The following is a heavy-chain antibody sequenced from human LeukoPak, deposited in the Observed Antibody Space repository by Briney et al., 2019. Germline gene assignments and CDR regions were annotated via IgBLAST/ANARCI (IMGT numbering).Heavy chain of an antibody. Sequence: GGSLRLSCAASGFTFSNYWMSWVRQAPGKGLEWVANIKQDGSEKYYVDSVKGRFTISRDNAKNSLYLQMNSLRAEDTAIYYCAREDDWNYEDYWGRGTLVTVSS. CDR3: AREDDWNYEDY. J-gene: IGHJ4*02. CDR2: IKQDGSEK. CDR1: GFTFSNYW. D-gene: IGHD1-7*01. V-gene: IGHV3-7*01.